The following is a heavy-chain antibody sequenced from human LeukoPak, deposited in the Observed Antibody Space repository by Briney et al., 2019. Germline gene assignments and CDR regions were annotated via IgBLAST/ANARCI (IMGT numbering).Heavy chain of an antibody. V-gene: IGHV4-30-4*08. J-gene: IGHJ4*02. CDR1: AGSSGSGGYS. CDR2: IYYSGST. CDR3: AREGRGYPDY. Sequence: SETLSLTCTVSAGSSGSGGYSWSWSRQPPGKGLEWIGYIYYSGSTYYNPSLKSRVTISVDTSKNQFSLKLSSVTAADTAVYYCAREGRGYPDYWGQGTLVTVSS. D-gene: IGHD5-18*01.